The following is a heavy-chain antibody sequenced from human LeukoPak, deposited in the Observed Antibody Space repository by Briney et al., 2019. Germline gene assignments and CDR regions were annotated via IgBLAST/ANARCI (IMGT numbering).Heavy chain of an antibody. CDR1: GFTFSSYA. D-gene: IGHD3-9*01. CDR2: ISGSGGST. J-gene: IGHJ4*02. CDR3: AKATGYQIGGELDY. Sequence: GGSLRLSCAASGFTFSSYAMSWVRPAPGKGLEWVSAISGSGGSTYYADSVKGRFTISRDNSKNTLYLQMNSLRAEDTAVYYCAKATGYQIGGELDYWGQGTLVTVSS. V-gene: IGHV3-23*01.